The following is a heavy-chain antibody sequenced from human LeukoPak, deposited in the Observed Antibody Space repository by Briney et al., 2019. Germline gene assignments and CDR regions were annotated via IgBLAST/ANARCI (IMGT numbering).Heavy chain of an antibody. Sequence: GGSLRLSCAASGFTFSSYSMNWVRQAPGKGLEWVSSISSSSSYIYYADSVKGRFTISRDNAKNSLYLQMNSLRAEDTAVYYCARIRAEYNSLYYFDYWGQGTLVTVSS. CDR2: ISSSSSYI. D-gene: IGHD6-6*01. V-gene: IGHV3-21*01. CDR3: ARIRAEYNSLYYFDY. CDR1: GFTFSSYS. J-gene: IGHJ4*02.